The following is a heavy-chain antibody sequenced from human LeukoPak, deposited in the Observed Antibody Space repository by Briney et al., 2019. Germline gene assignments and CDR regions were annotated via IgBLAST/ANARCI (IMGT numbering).Heavy chain of an antibody. CDR2: IDPDTGDT. V-gene: IGHV1-2*02. CDR3: ARAGHNSNSGGYDF. Sequence: ASVKVSCKPSGYTFIDHYLHWVRQAPGQGLESLGWIDPDTGDTKYPQKFQGRLTMTRDTSSSTAYMELNRLRSDDTAVYYCARAGHNSNSGGYDFWGLGTLVTVSS. J-gene: IGHJ4*02. CDR1: GYTFIDHY. D-gene: IGHD3-22*01.